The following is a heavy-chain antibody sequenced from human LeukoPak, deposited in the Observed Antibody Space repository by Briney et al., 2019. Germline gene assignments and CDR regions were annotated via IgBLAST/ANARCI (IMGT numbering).Heavy chain of an antibody. Sequence: GGSLRLSRAAPGFTFSSYEMKRGRQAPGKGLEWLSYISSSGSNIFYADSVKGRFTISRDNAKNSLYLQLNSLRAEDTAVYYCARDYRTDYWGQGTLVTVSS. CDR3: ARDYRTDY. J-gene: IGHJ4*02. V-gene: IGHV3-48*03. CDR2: ISSSGSNI. D-gene: IGHD1-14*01. CDR1: GFTFSSYE.